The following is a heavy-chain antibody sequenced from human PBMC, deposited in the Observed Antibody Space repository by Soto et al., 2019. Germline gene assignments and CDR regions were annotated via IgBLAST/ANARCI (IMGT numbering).Heavy chain of an antibody. D-gene: IGHD3-22*01. CDR3: AIDGLPTTITMIVVAERRYFEY. J-gene: IGHJ4*02. Sequence: PVGSLRLSCTSSVFTFSSYAMSCVRQAPGKGLEWVSAISGSGGSTYYADSVKGRFTISRDNSKNTLYLQMNSLRAEDTAVYYCAIDGLPTTITMIVVAERRYFEYWGQGTLVTVSS. CDR1: VFTFSSYA. CDR2: ISGSGGST. V-gene: IGHV3-23*01.